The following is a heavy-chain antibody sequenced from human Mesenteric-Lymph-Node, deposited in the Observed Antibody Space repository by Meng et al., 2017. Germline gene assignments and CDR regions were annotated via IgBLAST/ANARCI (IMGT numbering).Heavy chain of an antibody. V-gene: IGHV4-30-4*01. CDR2: IYNSGST. Sequence: QLHLQESGPGLGKPSQTLSLTCTVSGGSISSSNYYWSWIRQPPGKGLEWSGHIYNSGSTYYNPSLKSRITISVDTSKNQFSLKLSSVTAADTAVYYCARGQKGYFDLWGRGTLVTVSS. J-gene: IGHJ2*01. CDR1: GGSISSSNYY. CDR3: ARGQKGYFDL.